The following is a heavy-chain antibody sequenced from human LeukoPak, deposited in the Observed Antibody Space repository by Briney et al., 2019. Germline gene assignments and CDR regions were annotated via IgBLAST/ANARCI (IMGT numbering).Heavy chain of an antibody. Sequence: ASVKVSCKASGYTFTGYYMHWVRQAPGQGLEWMGWINAGNGNTKYSQKFQGRVTITRDTSASTAYMELSSLRSEDTAVYYCARDLSSGWPPWGQGTLVTVSS. CDR2: INAGNGNT. CDR3: ARDLSSGWPP. D-gene: IGHD6-19*01. CDR1: GYTFTGYY. V-gene: IGHV1-3*01. J-gene: IGHJ5*02.